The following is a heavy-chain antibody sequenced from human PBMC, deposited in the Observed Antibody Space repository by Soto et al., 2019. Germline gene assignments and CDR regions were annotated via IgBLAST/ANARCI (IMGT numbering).Heavy chain of an antibody. D-gene: IGHD1-26*01. J-gene: IGHJ4*02. CDR1: GFSFSSYA. CDR3: AKVANGSYKLRYYFEH. CDR2: ISGSGGST. V-gene: IGHV3-23*01. Sequence: VGSLRLSCVASGFSFSSYAMSWVRQAPGKGLEWVSAISGSGGSTYYTDSVKGRFTISRDSSENTLYLQMNSLRAEDTAVYFCAKVANGSYKLRYYFEHWGQGTLVTVSS.